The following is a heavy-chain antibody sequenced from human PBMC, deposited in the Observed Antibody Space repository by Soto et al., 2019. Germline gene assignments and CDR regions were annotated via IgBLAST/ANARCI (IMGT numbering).Heavy chain of an antibody. Sequence: GESLKISCKGSGYSFTSYWIGWVRQMPGKGLEWMGIIYPGDSDTRYSPSFQGQVTMTRNTSISTAYMELSSLRSEDTAVYYCARGPGCSSTSCYVDYYYYMDVWGKGTTVTVSS. CDR1: GYSFTSYW. CDR2: IYPGDSDT. D-gene: IGHD2-2*01. J-gene: IGHJ6*03. V-gene: IGHV5-51*01. CDR3: ARGPGCSSTSCYVDYYYYMDV.